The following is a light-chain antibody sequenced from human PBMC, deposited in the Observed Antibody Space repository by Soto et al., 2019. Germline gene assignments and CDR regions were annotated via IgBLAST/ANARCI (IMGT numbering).Light chain of an antibody. Sequence: QSVLTQPRSVSGSPGQSVTISCTGTSSDVSAYDYVSWYQHHPGRPPKLIIYDLNKRPSGVSSRFSASKSDNTASLTISGLQAEDEADYYCSSYTSTNTRLFGGGTQLTVL. CDR1: SSDVSAYDY. CDR3: SSYTSTNTRL. CDR2: DLN. V-gene: IGLV2-14*03. J-gene: IGLJ2*01.